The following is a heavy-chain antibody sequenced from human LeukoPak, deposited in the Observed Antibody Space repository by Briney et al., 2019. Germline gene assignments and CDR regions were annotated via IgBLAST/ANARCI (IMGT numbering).Heavy chain of an antibody. CDR2: INSDGSST. CDR1: GFTFSSYW. CDR3: ARLGFYCSGGSCYNAPFDY. V-gene: IGHV3-74*01. J-gene: IGHJ4*02. D-gene: IGHD2-15*01. Sequence: PGGSLRLSCAASGFTFSSYWMHWVRHAPGKGLVWVSRINSDGSSTIYADSVKGRFTISRENSKNKMDLQMNRLRAEDTAVYYCARLGFYCSGGSCYNAPFDYWGQGTLVTVSS.